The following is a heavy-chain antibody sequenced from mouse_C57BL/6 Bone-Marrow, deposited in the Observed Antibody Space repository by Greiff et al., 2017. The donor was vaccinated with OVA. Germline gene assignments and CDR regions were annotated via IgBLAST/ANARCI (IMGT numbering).Heavy chain of an antibody. CDR3: ARWSDYGSSGGFAY. J-gene: IGHJ3*01. CDR1: GYTFTSYG. CDR2: IYPRSGNT. V-gene: IGHV1-81*01. Sequence: QVQLQQSGAELARPGASVKLSCKASGYTFTSYGISWVKQRTGQGLEWIGEIYPRSGNTYYNEKFKGKATLTADKSSSTAYMELRSLTSEDSAVYFCARWSDYGSSGGFAYWGQGTLVTVSA. D-gene: IGHD1-1*01.